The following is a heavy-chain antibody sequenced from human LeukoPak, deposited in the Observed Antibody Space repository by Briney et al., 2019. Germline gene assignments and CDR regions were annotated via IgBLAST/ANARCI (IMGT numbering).Heavy chain of an antibody. CDR1: GYTFTSYD. Sequence: GASAKVSCKASGYTFTSYDINCLPQATGQGLDWMGWMNANSCNTVYSQKWKGIGAMTRNTSISTAYMELSSLRSEDTAVYYCARAPDCSGGSCSSYAFDIWGQGTMVTVSS. CDR3: ARAPDCSGGSCSSYAFDI. D-gene: IGHD2-15*01. V-gene: IGHV1-8*01. CDR2: MNANSCNT. J-gene: IGHJ3*02.